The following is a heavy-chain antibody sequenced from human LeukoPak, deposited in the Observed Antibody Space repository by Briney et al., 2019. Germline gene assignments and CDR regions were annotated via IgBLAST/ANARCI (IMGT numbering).Heavy chain of an antibody. J-gene: IGHJ4*02. V-gene: IGHV1-18*01. CDR1: GYTFTSYG. D-gene: IGHD6-13*01. CDR2: ISAYNGNT. Sequence: ASVKVSCKASGYTFTSYGISWVRQAPGQGLEWMGWISAYNGNTNYAQKLQGRVTMTTDTSTSTAYMELRSLRSDDTAVYYCARVSWGYSSSEFDYWGQGTLVTVSS. CDR3: ARVSWGYSSSEFDY.